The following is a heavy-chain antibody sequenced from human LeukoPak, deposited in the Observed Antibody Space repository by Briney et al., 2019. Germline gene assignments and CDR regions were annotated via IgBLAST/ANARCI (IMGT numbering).Heavy chain of an antibody. Sequence: PSETLSLTCAVSGGSISSGGYSWSWIRQPPGKGLEWIGYIYHSGSTYYNPSLKSRVTISVDRSKNQFSLKLSSVTAADTAVYYCARGALSMSDAFDIWGQGTMVTVSS. CDR3: ARGALSMSDAFDI. J-gene: IGHJ3*02. CDR1: GGSISSGGYS. V-gene: IGHV4-30-2*01. D-gene: IGHD3-10*02. CDR2: IYHSGST.